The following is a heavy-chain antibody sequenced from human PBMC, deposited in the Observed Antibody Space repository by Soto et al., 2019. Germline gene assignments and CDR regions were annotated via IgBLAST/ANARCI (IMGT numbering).Heavy chain of an antibody. D-gene: IGHD6-19*01. J-gene: IGHJ4*02. CDR2: ISYDESDK. V-gene: IGHV3-30*03. CDR1: GFTFRSYA. CDR3: ARDLSVAGPDY. Sequence: LRLSCAASGFTFRSYAMHWVRQAPGKGLEWVAVISYDESDKYYADSLKGRFTISRDNSKNTLYLQMNSLRGEDTAVYYCARDLSVAGPDYWGQGTLVTVS.